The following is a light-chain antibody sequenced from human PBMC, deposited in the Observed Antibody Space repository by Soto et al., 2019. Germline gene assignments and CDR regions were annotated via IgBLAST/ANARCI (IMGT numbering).Light chain of an antibody. V-gene: IGKV1-5*03. CDR3: QQYDTYPWT. J-gene: IGKJ1*01. Sequence: DIQMTQSPSTLSASVGDRVTITCRASQSISSWLVWHQQKAGKAPKLLIYKASSLESGVPSRFSGSGSGTEFTLNISSLQPDDFATYYCQQYDTYPWTFGQGTKVEI. CDR1: QSISSW. CDR2: KAS.